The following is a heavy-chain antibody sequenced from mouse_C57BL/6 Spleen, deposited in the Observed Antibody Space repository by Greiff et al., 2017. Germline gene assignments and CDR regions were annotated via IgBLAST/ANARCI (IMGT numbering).Heavy chain of an antibody. J-gene: IGHJ1*03. Sequence: EVKLMESGEGLVKPGGSLKLSCAASGFTFSSYAMSWVRQTPETRLEWVAYISSGGDYIYYADTVKGRFTISRDNARNTLYLQMSSLKSEDTAMYYCTRIPLITTVVATKWYFDVWGTGTTVTVSS. D-gene: IGHD1-1*01. CDR3: TRIPLITTVVATKWYFDV. CDR2: ISSGGDYI. CDR1: GFTFSSYA. V-gene: IGHV5-9-1*02.